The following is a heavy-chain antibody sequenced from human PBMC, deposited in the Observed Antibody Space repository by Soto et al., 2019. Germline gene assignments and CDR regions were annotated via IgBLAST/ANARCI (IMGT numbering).Heavy chain of an antibody. Sequence: QVQLVESGGGVVQPGRSLRLSCAASGFTFSSYGMHWVRQAPGKGLEWVAVISYDGSNKYYADSVKGRFTISRDNSKNTLYLQMNSLRVEDTAVYYCAKTEVFYYYYDMDVWGQGTTVTVSS. V-gene: IGHV3-30*18. J-gene: IGHJ6*02. CDR2: ISYDGSNK. CDR1: GFTFSSYG. CDR3: AKTEVFYYYYDMDV.